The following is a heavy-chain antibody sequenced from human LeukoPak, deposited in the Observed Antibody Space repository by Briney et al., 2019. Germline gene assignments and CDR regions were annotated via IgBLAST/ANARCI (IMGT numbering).Heavy chain of an antibody. V-gene: IGHV3-48*03. J-gene: IGHJ3*01. CDR3: GVECTGSSLDAFDF. Sequence: PGGSLRLSCAASGFTFSSYEMNWVRQAPGKGLEWVSSISSSGSTIYYADSVKGRFTISRDNAQNSLYLQMNTLRAEDTAVYYCGVECTGSSLDAFDFWGQGTMVTVSS. CDR2: ISSSGSTI. CDR1: GFTFSSYE. D-gene: IGHD2-8*02.